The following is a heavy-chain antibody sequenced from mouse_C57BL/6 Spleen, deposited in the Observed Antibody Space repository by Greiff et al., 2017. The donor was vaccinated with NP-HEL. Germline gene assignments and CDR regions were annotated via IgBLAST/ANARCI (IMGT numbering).Heavy chain of an antibody. Sequence: QVHVKQPGTELVKPGASVKLSCKASGYTFTSYWMHWVKQRPGQGLEWIGNINPSNGGTNYNEKFKSKATLTVDKSSSTAYMQLSSLTSEDSAVYYCARSPAYYDFAYWGQGTLVTVSA. D-gene: IGHD2-10*01. CDR1: GYTFTSYW. CDR2: INPSNGGT. CDR3: ARSPAYYDFAY. V-gene: IGHV1-53*01. J-gene: IGHJ3*01.